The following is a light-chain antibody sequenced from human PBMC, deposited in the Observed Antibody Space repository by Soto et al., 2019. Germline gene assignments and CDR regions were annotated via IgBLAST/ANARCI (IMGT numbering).Light chain of an antibody. CDR3: SSYTSSSTLVI. Sequence: QSALTQPASVSGSPGQSITISCTGTNSDVGGFNYVSWYQQHPGKAPKLLIYDVNNRPSGVSNRFSGSKSGSTASLTISGLQAEDKADYYCSSYTSSSTLVIFGGGTKLTVL. CDR2: DVN. J-gene: IGLJ2*01. V-gene: IGLV2-14*03. CDR1: NSDVGGFNY.